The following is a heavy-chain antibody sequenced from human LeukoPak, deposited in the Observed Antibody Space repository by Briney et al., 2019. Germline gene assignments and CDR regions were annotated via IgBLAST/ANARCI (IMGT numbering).Heavy chain of an antibody. Sequence: ASVKVSCKAFGYTFTSNYMHWVRQAPGQGPEWMGVISPSGGSTTYAQKFQGRVTLTRDMSMSTVYMELSSLRSEDTAVYYCARGHYDILTGTHFDYWGQGTLVTVSS. CDR3: ARGHYDILTGTHFDY. V-gene: IGHV1-46*01. D-gene: IGHD3-9*01. CDR2: ISPSGGST. CDR1: GYTFTSNY. J-gene: IGHJ4*02.